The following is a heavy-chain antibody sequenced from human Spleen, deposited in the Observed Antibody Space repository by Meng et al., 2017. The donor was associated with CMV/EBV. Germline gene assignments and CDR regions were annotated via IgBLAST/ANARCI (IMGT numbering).Heavy chain of an antibody. D-gene: IGHD3-3*01. CDR3: ARGIFRRLVEWPKGSHFDS. Sequence: GESLKISCTASGFTFGDYAMSWVRQAPGKGLEWVANIKQDGSKKYYVDSVKGRFTISRDNAKNSLYLQMNSLRAEDTAVYYCARGIFRRLVEWPKGSHFDSWGQGLFVTLSS. J-gene: IGHJ4*02. CDR2: IKQDGSKK. V-gene: IGHV3-7*01. CDR1: GFTFGDYA.